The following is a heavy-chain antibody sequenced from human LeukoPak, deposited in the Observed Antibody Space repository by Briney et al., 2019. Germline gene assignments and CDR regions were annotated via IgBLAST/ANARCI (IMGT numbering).Heavy chain of an antibody. Sequence: SETLSLTCGVSGGSLSGYDWSWIRQAPGKGLEWIGDTDQNEITNYNPALKSRVTISVDMSKNHFSLTLNSVTAADTAVYYCATEWTDGEYVDYWGLGTLVTVSS. CDR1: GGSLSGYD. D-gene: IGHD4-17*01. J-gene: IGHJ4*02. CDR2: TDQNEIT. V-gene: IGHV4-34*01. CDR3: ATEWTDGEYVDY.